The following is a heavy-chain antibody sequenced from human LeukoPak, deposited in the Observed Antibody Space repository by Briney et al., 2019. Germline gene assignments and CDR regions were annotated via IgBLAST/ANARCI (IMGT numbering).Heavy chain of an antibody. J-gene: IGHJ4*02. V-gene: IGHV1-2*06. Sequence: ASVKVSCEASGYTFTGYYMHWVRQAPGQGLEWMGRINPNSGGTNYAQKFQGRVTMTRDTSISTAYMELSRLRSDDTAVYYCAREMYYYDSSGYYPSDYWGQGTLVTVSS. CDR2: INPNSGGT. D-gene: IGHD3-22*01. CDR3: AREMYYYDSSGYYPSDY. CDR1: GYTFTGYY.